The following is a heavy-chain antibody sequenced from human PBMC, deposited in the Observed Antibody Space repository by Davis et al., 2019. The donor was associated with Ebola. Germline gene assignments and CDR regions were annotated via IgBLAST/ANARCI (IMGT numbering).Heavy chain of an antibody. D-gene: IGHD6-6*01. V-gene: IGHV3-30*18. CDR1: GFTFSSYG. Sequence: GESLKISCAASGFTFSSYGMHWVRQAPGKGLEWVAVISYDGSNKYYADSVKGRFTISRDNSKNTLYLQMNSLRAEDTAVYYCAKDERYSSSYEARTFDYWGQGTLVTVSS. CDR3: AKDERYSSSYEARTFDY. J-gene: IGHJ4*02. CDR2: ISYDGSNK.